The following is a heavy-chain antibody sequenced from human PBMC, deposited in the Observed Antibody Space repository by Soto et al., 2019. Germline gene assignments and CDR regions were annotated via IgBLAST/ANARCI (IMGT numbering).Heavy chain of an antibody. CDR2: ILPMFRKT. CDR3: ARVVQLGSNYAMDV. CDR1: GATLSDYG. J-gene: IGHJ6*02. Sequence: QVRLAQSGAEVRNPGSSVRVSCKASGATLSDYGLTWVRQAPRQGLEWVGAILPMFRKTNYAQKFQDRVTIIADKSPYTVFLELSRLKSDDTAIYFCARVVQLGSNYAMDVWGQGTSVVVSS. D-gene: IGHD5-18*01. V-gene: IGHV1-69*06.